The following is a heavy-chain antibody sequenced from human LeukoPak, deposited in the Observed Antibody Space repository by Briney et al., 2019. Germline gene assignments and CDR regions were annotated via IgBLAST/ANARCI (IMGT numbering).Heavy chain of an antibody. Sequence: GASVKVSCKASGYSFTGYYMHWVRQAPGQGLEWMGWINPNSGDTNFAQNFQGRVTMTRNTSISTAYMELSSLRSEDTAVYYCARGLLRYFDWLWNYYYYYYMDVWGKGTTVTISS. D-gene: IGHD3-9*01. V-gene: IGHV1-2*02. CDR1: GYSFTGYY. CDR2: INPNSGDT. J-gene: IGHJ6*03. CDR3: ARGLLRYFDWLWNYYYYYYMDV.